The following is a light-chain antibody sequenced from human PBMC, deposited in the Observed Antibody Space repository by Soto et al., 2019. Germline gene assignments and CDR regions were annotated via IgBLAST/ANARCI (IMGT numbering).Light chain of an antibody. CDR2: DTS. CDR1: QSVSSSY. CDR3: QQYNNWPPIT. V-gene: IGKV3-15*01. Sequence: EIVLTQPPGTLSLSPGERASLSCRASQSVSSSYLAWYQQKPGQAPRLLIYDTSTRATGIPARFSGSGSGTEFTLTISSLQSEDFAVYYCQQYNNWPPITFGQGTRLEIK. J-gene: IGKJ5*01.